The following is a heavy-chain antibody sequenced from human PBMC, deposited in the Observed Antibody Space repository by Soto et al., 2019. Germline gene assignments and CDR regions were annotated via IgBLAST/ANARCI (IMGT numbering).Heavy chain of an antibody. CDR2: IYYSGST. CDR1: GGSISSGDYY. D-gene: IGHD3-10*01. Sequence: QVQLQESGPGLVKPSQTLSLTCTVSGGSISSGDYYWSWIRQPPGKGLEWIGYIYYSGSTYYNPSLKGRIPTPVAPYNNQHCLKLSSVSTADTAGYYCARESNISGETTNWFDPWGQGTLVTVSS. CDR3: ARESNISGETTNWFDP. V-gene: IGHV4-30-4*01. J-gene: IGHJ5*02.